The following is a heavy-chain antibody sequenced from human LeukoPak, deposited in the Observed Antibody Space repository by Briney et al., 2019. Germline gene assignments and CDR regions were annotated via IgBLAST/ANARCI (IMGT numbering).Heavy chain of an antibody. V-gene: IGHV3-74*01. Sequence: SGGSLRLSXAASGFTFSNYWMHWVRQSPGKGLVWVSRINGDGSSTSYADSVKGRFTISRDNAKNTLYLQMDSLRAEDTAVYYCARDPYGSGRYWGQGTRVTVSS. J-gene: IGHJ4*02. D-gene: IGHD3-10*01. CDR1: GFTFSNYW. CDR3: ARDPYGSGRY. CDR2: INGDGSST.